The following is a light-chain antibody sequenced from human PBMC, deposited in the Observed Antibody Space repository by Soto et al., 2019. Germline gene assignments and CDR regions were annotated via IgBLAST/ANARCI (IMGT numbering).Light chain of an antibody. CDR2: EDR. Sequence: SYELTHPPSVSLSPGHTASITCSGDELGDKYVCWYQQKPGQSPVVVIYEDRKRPSGIPERFSGSNSGNTATLTISGTQTMDQADYYCQTWASSTGVFGTGTKVTV. J-gene: IGLJ1*01. V-gene: IGLV3-1*01. CDR1: ELGDKY. CDR3: QTWASSTGV.